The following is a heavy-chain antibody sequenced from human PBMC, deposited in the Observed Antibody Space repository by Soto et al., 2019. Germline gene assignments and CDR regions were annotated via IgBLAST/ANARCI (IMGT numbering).Heavy chain of an antibody. CDR3: ARDIIGVVTKNNGMDV. Sequence: PGGSLRLSCAAYGFTFSSYWMSWVRQAPGKGLEWVANIKQDGSEKYYVDSVKGRFTISRDNAKNSLYLQMNSLRAEDTAVYYCARDIIGVVTKNNGMDVWGQGTTVTVSS. CDR2: IKQDGSEK. V-gene: IGHV3-7*01. CDR1: GFTFSSYW. J-gene: IGHJ6*02. D-gene: IGHD3-22*01.